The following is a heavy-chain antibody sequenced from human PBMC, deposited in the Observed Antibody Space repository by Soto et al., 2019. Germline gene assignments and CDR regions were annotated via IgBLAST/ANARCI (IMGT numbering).Heavy chain of an antibody. CDR1: GGTFSSYA. CDR3: ARATMVRRVFPID. D-gene: IGHD3-10*01. CDR2: IIPIFGTA. Sequence: QVQLVQSGAEVKKPGSSVKVSCKASGGTFSSYAISWVRQAPGQGLEWMGGIIPIFGTANYAQKFQGRVTITADESTNTAYLQISSLRSQYTTVYYCARATMVRRVFPIDWGQVPLVTLSS. J-gene: IGHJ4*02. V-gene: IGHV1-69*12.